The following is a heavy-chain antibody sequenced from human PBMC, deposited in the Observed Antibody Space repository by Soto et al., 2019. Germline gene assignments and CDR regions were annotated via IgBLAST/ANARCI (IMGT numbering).Heavy chain of an antibody. CDR3: ARGKYYNSSGYLSFFDGFDI. CDR2: TYYRSKWYN. D-gene: IGHD3-22*01. Sequence: WQTLSLTCPISGDSVSSNSSSWNWIRQSPSRGLEWLGRTYYRSKWYNEYAVSVKSRITINPDTSKNQFSLQLNSVTPEDTAVYYCARGKYYNSSGYLSFFDGFDIRRHGTMVT. CDR1: GDSVSSNSSS. V-gene: IGHV6-1*01. J-gene: IGHJ3*02.